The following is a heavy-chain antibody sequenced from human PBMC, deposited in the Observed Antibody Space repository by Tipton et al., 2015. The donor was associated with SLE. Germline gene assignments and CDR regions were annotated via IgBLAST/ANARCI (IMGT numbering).Heavy chain of an antibody. V-gene: IGHV4-31*03. J-gene: IGHJ4*02. Sequence: TLSLTCTVSGGSISSGGYYWSWIRQHPGKGLEWIGYIYYSGSTYYNPSLKSRVTISVDTSKNQFSLKLSSVTAADTAVYYCASGDPRFTRGVSLDYGGQGPLVTVPS. D-gene: IGHD3-3*01. CDR2: IYYSGST. CDR3: ASGDPRFTRGVSLDY. CDR1: GGSISSGGYY.